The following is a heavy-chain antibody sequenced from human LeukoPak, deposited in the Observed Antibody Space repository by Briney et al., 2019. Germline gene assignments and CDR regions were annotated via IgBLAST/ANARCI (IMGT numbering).Heavy chain of an antibody. CDR1: GFTFDDYA. V-gene: IGHV3-43*02. CDR3: AKDMRDYVWGTQDY. D-gene: IGHD3-16*01. Sequence: PGGSLRLSCAASGFTFDDYAMHWVRQAPGKGLEWVSPISGDGGSTYYADSVKGRFTISRDNSKNSLYLQMNSLRTGDTALYYCAKDMRDYVWGTQDYWGQGTLVTVSS. J-gene: IGHJ4*02. CDR2: ISGDGGST.